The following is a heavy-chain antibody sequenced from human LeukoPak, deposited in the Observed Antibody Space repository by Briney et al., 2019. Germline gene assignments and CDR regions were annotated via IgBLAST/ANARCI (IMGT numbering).Heavy chain of an antibody. V-gene: IGHV1-69*01. Sequence: SVKVSCKASGGTFSSYAISWVRQAPGQGLEWMGGIIPIFGTANYAQKSQGRVTITADESTSTAYMELSSLRSEDTAVYYCARVRIKRILEWSAHDYYYYYMDVWGKGTTVTVSS. J-gene: IGHJ6*03. D-gene: IGHD3-3*01. CDR3: ARVRIKRILEWSAHDYYYYYMDV. CDR2: IIPIFGTA. CDR1: GGTFSSYA.